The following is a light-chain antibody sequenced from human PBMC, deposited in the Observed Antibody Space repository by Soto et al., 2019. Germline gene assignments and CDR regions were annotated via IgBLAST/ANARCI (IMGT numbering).Light chain of an antibody. Sequence: DIQMTQSPSSLSASVGDRVTITCRTSQRISDYLNWYQQKPGSAPKLLIYAASSLQSEFPTRFSGGGSVTDFTRPIIDLQQADFATYCCHQSYSTPYTFGQGTKLEIK. J-gene: IGKJ2*01. V-gene: IGKV1-39*01. CDR2: AAS. CDR1: QRISDY. CDR3: HQSYSTPYT.